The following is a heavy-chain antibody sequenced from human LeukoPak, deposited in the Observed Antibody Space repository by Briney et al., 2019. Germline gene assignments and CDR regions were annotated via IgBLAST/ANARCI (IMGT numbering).Heavy chain of an antibody. CDR3: ADPYDFLNGYHSGY. D-gene: IGHD3-3*01. V-gene: IGHV3-30*03. Sequence: GRSVSLSCAASGFTFNNYGLQWVGQAPGKGLEWVAFISFDGINKYYADSENGRVTISRDNSKNALYLQMNSLRAEDTAMYYCADPYDFLNGYHSGYW. J-gene: IGHJ4*01. CDR1: GFTFNNYG. CDR2: ISFDGINK.